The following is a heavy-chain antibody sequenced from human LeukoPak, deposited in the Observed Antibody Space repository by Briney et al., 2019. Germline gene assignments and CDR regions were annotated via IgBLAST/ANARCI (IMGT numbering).Heavy chain of an antibody. J-gene: IGHJ4*02. CDR1: GGSISSYY. Sequence: SETLSLTCTVSGGSISSYYWSWIRQPPGKGLEWIGYIYTSGSTNYNPSLNSRVTISVDTSKNQFSLKLSSVTAADTAVHYCARHEASGVVTADEAYFDYWGQGTLVTVSS. CDR2: IYTSGST. V-gene: IGHV4-4*09. CDR3: ARHEASGVVTADEAYFDY. D-gene: IGHD2-21*02.